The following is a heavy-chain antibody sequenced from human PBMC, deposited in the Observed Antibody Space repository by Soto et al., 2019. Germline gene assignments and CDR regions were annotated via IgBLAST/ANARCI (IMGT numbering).Heavy chain of an antibody. CDR2: MNEDGGTT. CDR1: GFTFSSYW. J-gene: IGHJ6*02. V-gene: IGHV3-74*02. Sequence: EVQLVESGGGLVRPGGSLSLSCAASGFTFSSYWMHWVRQAPGKGLVWVSRMNEDGGTTDYADSVKGRFTISRDNAKNTLYLQMNSLRVDDTAVYYCASDLSGRADVWGQGTTVTVSS. CDR3: ASDLSGRADV. D-gene: IGHD3-10*01.